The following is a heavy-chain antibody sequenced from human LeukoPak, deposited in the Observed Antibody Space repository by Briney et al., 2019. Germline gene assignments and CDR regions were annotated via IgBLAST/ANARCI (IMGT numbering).Heavy chain of an antibody. CDR1: GYSISSGYY. CDR2: IYHSGST. Sequence: PSETLSLTCTVSGYSISSGYYWGWIRQPPGKGLEWIGSIYHSGSTYYNPSLKSRVTISVDTSKNQFSLKLSSVTAADTAVYYCATSSGVTDWFDPWGQGTLVTVSS. J-gene: IGHJ5*02. V-gene: IGHV4-38-2*02. CDR3: ATSSGVTDWFDP. D-gene: IGHD1-26*01.